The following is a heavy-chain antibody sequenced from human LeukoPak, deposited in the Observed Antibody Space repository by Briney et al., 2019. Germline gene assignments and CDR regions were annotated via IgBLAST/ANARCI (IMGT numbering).Heavy chain of an antibody. CDR3: AELGITMIGGV. CDR1: GFTFSSYS. D-gene: IGHD3-10*02. V-gene: IGHV3-21*01. J-gene: IGHJ6*04. Sequence: GGSLRLSRAASGFTFSSYSMNWVRQAPGKGLEWVSSISSSSSYIYYADSVKGRFTISRDNAKNSLYLQMNSLRAEDTAVYYCAELGITMIGGVWGKGTTVTISS. CDR2: ISSSSSYI.